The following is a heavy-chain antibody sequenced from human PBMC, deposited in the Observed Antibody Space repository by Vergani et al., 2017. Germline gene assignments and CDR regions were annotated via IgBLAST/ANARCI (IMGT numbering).Heavy chain of an antibody. V-gene: IGHV3-21*01. Sequence: EVQLVESGGGLVKPGGSLRLSCAASGFTFSSYSMNWVRQAPGKGLEWVSSISSSSSYIYYADSGKGRFTISRDNAKNSLYLQMNSLRAEDTAVYYCARPLIGLHAFDIWGQGTMVTVSS. J-gene: IGHJ3*02. D-gene: IGHD3-16*01. CDR2: ISSSSSYI. CDR1: GFTFSSYS. CDR3: ARPLIGLHAFDI.